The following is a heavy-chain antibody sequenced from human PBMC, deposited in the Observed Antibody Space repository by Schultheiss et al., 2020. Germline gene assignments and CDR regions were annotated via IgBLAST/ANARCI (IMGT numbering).Heavy chain of an antibody. CDR3: ARASGNYGDYGVDFDY. CDR1: GGFISGYY. Sequence: SETLSLTCTVSGGFISGYYWTWIRQSAGKGLEWIGRIYTSGSTYYNPSLKSRVTISVDTSKNQFSLKLSSVTAADTAVYYCARASGNYGDYGVDFDYWGQGTLVTVSS. CDR2: IYTSGST. D-gene: IGHD4-17*01. J-gene: IGHJ4*02. V-gene: IGHV4-4*07.